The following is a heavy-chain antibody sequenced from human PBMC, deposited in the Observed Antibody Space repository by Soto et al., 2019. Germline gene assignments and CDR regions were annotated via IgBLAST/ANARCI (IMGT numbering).Heavy chain of an antibody. CDR2: ISSSGSTI. Sequence: GGSLRLSCAASGFTFSDYYMSWIRQTPGKGLEWVSYISSSGSTIYYADSVKGRFTISRDNAKNSLYLQMNSLRAEDTAVYYCARDWNYGGNEVVLFDYWGQGTLVTVSS. J-gene: IGHJ4*02. V-gene: IGHV3-11*01. CDR1: GFTFSDYY. CDR3: ARDWNYGGNEVVLFDY. D-gene: IGHD1-7*01.